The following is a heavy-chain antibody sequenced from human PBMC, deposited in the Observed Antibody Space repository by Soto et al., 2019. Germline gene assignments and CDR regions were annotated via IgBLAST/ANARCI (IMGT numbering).Heavy chain of an antibody. V-gene: IGHV4-34*01. J-gene: IGHJ6*02. Sequence: KTSETLSLTCAVYGGSFSGYYWGWIRQPPGKGLEWIGEINHSGSTNYNPSLKSRVTISVDTSKNQFSLKLSSVTAADTAVYYCARVVGFVAARPTYYYGMDVWGQGTTVTVSS. CDR3: ARVVGFVAARPTYYYGMDV. CDR1: GGSFSGYY. CDR2: INHSGST. D-gene: IGHD6-6*01.